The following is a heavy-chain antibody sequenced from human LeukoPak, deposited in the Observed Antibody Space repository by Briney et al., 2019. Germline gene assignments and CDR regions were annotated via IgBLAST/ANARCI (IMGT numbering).Heavy chain of an antibody. J-gene: IGHJ4*02. CDR1: GGSISDYY. CDR3: AKNSGIFDY. D-gene: IGHD2-21*01. CDR2: IYYSGSI. Sequence: SETLSLTCTVSGGSISDYYWSWIRQPPGKGLEWIGYIYYSGSINYNPSLKSRITISVDTSKNQSSLKLSSVTAADTAVYYCAKNSGIFDYWGQGTLVTVSS. V-gene: IGHV4-59*01.